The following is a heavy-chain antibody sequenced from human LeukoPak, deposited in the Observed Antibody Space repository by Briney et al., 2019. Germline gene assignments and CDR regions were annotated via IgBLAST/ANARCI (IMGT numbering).Heavy chain of an antibody. V-gene: IGHV5-51*01. D-gene: IGHD3-22*01. CDR2: IYPGDSDT. CDR3: ARRSTYYYDSSGHYYFLDY. CDR1: GYSFTSYW. Sequence: PGESLKISCKGSGYSFTSYWIGWVRQMPGKGLEWMGIIYPGDSDTRYSPSFQGQVTISADKSISTAYLQWSSLKASDTAMYYCARRSTYYYDSSGHYYFLDYWGQGTLVTVSS. J-gene: IGHJ4*02.